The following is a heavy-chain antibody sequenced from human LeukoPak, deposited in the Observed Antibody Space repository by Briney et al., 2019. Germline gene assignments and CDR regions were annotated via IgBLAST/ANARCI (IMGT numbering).Heavy chain of an antibody. Sequence: SVKVSCKASGYTFTSYDINWVRQATRQGLEWMGWMNPNSGNTGYAQKFQGRVTMTRNTSISTAYMELSSLRSEDTAVYYCARYYYDSSGYYRLAHDAFDIWGQGTMVTVSS. D-gene: IGHD3-22*01. CDR3: ARYYYDSSGYYRLAHDAFDI. CDR2: MNPNSGNT. V-gene: IGHV1-8*01. J-gene: IGHJ3*02. CDR1: GYTFTSYD.